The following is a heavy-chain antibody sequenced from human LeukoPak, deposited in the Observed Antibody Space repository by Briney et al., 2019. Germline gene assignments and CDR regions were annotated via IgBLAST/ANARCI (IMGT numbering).Heavy chain of an antibody. D-gene: IGHD2-21*02. Sequence: ASVKVSCKASGYTFTSYGISWVRQAPGQGLEWMGWISAYNGNTNYAQKLQGRVTMTTDTSTSTAYMELSSLRSEDTAVYYCAQVLVVVTANYGMDVWGQGTTVTVSS. CDR3: AQVLVVVTANYGMDV. J-gene: IGHJ6*02. CDR2: ISAYNGNT. CDR1: GYTFTSYG. V-gene: IGHV1-18*01.